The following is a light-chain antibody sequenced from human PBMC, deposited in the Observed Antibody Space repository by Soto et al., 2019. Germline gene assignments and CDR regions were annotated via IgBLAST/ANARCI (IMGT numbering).Light chain of an antibody. Sequence: QLVLTQPPSVSGAPGQRVTISCTGYNSNIGAGYDVHWYQQLPGTAPKLLIYGNSNRPSGVPDRFSASKSGTSASLAITGLQAEDEADYYCQSYDSSLSGGVFGGGTQLTVL. CDR2: GNS. CDR1: NSNIGAGYD. CDR3: QSYDSSLSGGV. V-gene: IGLV1-40*01. J-gene: IGLJ3*02.